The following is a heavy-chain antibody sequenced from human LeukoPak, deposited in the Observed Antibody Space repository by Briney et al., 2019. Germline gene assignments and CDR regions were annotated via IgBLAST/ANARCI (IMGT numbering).Heavy chain of an antibody. CDR2: IFPSGGEI. J-gene: IGHJ4*02. CDR1: GFTFSTFA. Sequence: GGSLRLSCAASGFTFSTFAMIWVRQPPGKGLEWVSSIFPSGGEIHYADSVRGRFTISRDNSKSTLSLQMNNLRAEDTAVYYCAAVIDYWGQGTLVTVSS. CDR3: AAVIDY. V-gene: IGHV3-23*01.